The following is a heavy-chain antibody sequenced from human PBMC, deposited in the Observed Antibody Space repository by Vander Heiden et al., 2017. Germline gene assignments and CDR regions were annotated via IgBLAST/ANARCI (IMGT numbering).Heavy chain of an antibody. CDR2: ISYDGSNR. J-gene: IGHJ6*02. D-gene: IGHD2-8*01. CDR1: VFTFSSYG. Sequence: QAQLVDPGGGVVQLGRSPRLSWAASVFTFSSYGRRCVRQAPGKGLEWVSVISYDGSNRYYADSVKGRFTISRDNSKNTLYLQMNSLRAEDTAVYYCAKNVGYCTNGVCYPYYYYGMDVWGQGTTVTVSS. CDR3: AKNVGYCTNGVCYPYYYYGMDV. V-gene: IGHV3-30*18.